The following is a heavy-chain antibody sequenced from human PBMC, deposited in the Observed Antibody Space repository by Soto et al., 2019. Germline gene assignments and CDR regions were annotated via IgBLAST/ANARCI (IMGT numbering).Heavy chain of an antibody. V-gene: IGHV4-39*01. CDR3: ATSGGVAVERENWFDP. D-gene: IGHD3-10*01. Sequence: SETLSLTCTVSGGSISSSSYYWGWIRQPPGKGLEWIGSIYYSGSTYYNPSLKSRVTISVDTSKNQFSLKLSSVTAADTAVYYCATSGGVAVERENWFDPWGQGTLVTVSS. CDR1: GGSISSSSYY. CDR2: IYYSGST. J-gene: IGHJ5*02.